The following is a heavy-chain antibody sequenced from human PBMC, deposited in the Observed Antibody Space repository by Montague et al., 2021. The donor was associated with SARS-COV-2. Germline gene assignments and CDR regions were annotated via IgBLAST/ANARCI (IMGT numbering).Heavy chain of an antibody. J-gene: IGHJ5*02. CDR1: GGSISSSSYY. Sequence: SETLSLTCTVSGGSISSSSYYWGWIRQPPGKGLEWIGSIYYSGSTYYNPSLKSRVTISVDTSKNQFSLKLSSVTAADTAVYYCAIQGDQLLLEYWFDPWGQGTLVTVSS. D-gene: IGHD2-2*01. CDR2: IYYSGST. V-gene: IGHV4-39*01. CDR3: AIQGDQLLLEYWFDP.